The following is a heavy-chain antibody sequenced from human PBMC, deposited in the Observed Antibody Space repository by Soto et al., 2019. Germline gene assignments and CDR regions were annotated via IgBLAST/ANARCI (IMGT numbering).Heavy chain of an antibody. J-gene: IGHJ4*02. Sequence: EVQLLESGGGLVQPGGSLRLSCAASGFTFSSYAMSWVRQAPGKGLEWVSAISGSGGSTYYADSVKGRFTISRDNSKNTLYLQVNSLRAEDTAVYYCAKDPGKGGSYYCDYWGQGTLVTVSS. V-gene: IGHV3-23*01. D-gene: IGHD1-26*01. CDR2: ISGSGGST. CDR3: AKDPGKGGSYYCDY. CDR1: GFTFSSYA.